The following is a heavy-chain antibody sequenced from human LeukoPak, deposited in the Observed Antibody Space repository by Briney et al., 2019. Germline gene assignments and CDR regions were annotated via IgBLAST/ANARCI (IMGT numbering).Heavy chain of an antibody. CDR2: ISRIGGSA. J-gene: IGHJ4*02. V-gene: IGHV3-23*01. CDR3: AKADRDYYGSGSYPRYYFDY. Sequence: GGSLRLSCAASGFTFSNYAMNWVRQAPGRGLEWVSAISRIGGSAYSADSVKDRFTISRDNSKNTLYLQMNSLRAEDTAVYYCAKADRDYYGSGSYPRYYFDYWGQGTLVTVSS. CDR1: GFTFSNYA. D-gene: IGHD3-10*01.